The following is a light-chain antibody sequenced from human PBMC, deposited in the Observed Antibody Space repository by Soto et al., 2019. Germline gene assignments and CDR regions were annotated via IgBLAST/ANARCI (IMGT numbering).Light chain of an antibody. V-gene: IGKV1-5*01. CDR3: QHYNSYSEA. J-gene: IGKJ1*01. CDR1: QTISSW. CDR2: DVS. Sequence: DIQMTQSPSTLSASVVDIVTITCLASQTISSWLAWYQQKPGKAPKLLIYDVSTLGSGVPSRFSGSGSGTDFTLTISSLHPDDFATYYCQHYNSYSEAFGQGTKVDIK.